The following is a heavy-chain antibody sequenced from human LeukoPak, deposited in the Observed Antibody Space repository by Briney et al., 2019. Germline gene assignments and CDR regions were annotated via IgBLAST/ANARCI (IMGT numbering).Heavy chain of an antibody. CDR2: IWYDGSNK. CDR1: GFTFSSYG. D-gene: IGHD6-13*01. J-gene: IGHJ3*02. CDR3: ATGAGSSARDI. V-gene: IGHV3-33*01. Sequence: GGSLRLSCAASGFTFSSYGMHWVRQAPGKGLEWVAVIWYDGSNKYYADSVKGRFTISRDNSKNTLYLQMNSLRAEDTAVYYCATGAGSSARDIWGQGTMVTVSS.